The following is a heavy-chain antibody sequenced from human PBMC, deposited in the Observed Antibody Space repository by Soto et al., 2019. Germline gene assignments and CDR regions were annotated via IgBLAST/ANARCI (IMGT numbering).Heavy chain of an antibody. CDR3: ARGGRYYDSSGLFDY. CDR1: GYSISSGYY. Sequence: SETLSLTCAVSGYSISSGYYWGWIRQPPGKGLEWIGSIYHSGSTYYNPSLKSRVTISVDTSENQFSLKLSSVTAADTAVYYCARGGRYYDSSGLFDYWGQGTLVTVSS. CDR2: IYHSGST. J-gene: IGHJ4*02. D-gene: IGHD3-22*01. V-gene: IGHV4-38-2*01.